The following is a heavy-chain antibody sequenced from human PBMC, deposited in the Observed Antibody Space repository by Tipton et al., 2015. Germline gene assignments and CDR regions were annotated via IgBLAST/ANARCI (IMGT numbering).Heavy chain of an antibody. Sequence: SLRLSCVASGFTFGGHVMNWVRQAPGKGLEWVSSISAGGSYTFYAHSAKGRFTISRDNSKNTLYLQINSLRVEDTAVYYCAKDRGSLVRGVIVRTGRGNDMDVWGQGTTVTVSS. V-gene: IGHV3-23*01. D-gene: IGHD3-10*01. CDR3: AKDRGSLVRGVIVRTGRGNDMDV. CDR2: ISAGGSYT. J-gene: IGHJ6*02. CDR1: GFTFGGHV.